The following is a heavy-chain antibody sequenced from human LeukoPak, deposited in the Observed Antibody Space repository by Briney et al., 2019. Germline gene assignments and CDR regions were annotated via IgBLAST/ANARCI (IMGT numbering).Heavy chain of an antibody. Sequence: GGSLRLSCAASGFTFSNYWIHWVRQAPGKGLVWVSRISKDGSSTYYADSVKGRFTISRDNAKNTLYLQMNSLRAEDTAVYYCARDEVGVGATHDYWGQGTLVTVSS. J-gene: IGHJ4*02. CDR3: ARDEVGVGATHDY. V-gene: IGHV3-74*01. D-gene: IGHD1-26*01. CDR2: ISKDGSST. CDR1: GFTFSNYW.